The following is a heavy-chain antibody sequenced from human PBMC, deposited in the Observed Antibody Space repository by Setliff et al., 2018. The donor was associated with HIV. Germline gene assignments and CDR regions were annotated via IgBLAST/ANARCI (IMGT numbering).Heavy chain of an antibody. CDR3: ARERNYGVNRPFDY. V-gene: IGHV1-18*01. CDR2: ISAYNGNT. Sequence: ASVKVSCKASGYTLRRHGISWVRQAPGQGLEWMGWISAYNGNTNYAQKFRGRVTLTTDTSTSTAYMELRSLRSDDTAVYYCARERNYGVNRPFDYWGQGTLVTVSS. CDR1: GYTLRRHG. D-gene: IGHD4-17*01. J-gene: IGHJ4*02.